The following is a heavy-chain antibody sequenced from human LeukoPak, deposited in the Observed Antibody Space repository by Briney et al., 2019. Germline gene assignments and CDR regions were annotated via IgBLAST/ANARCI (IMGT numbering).Heavy chain of an antibody. CDR3: ARADYYGSGSYYIASPFDP. CDR2: IYYSGST. V-gene: IGHV4-59*01. CDR1: GGSISSYY. J-gene: IGHJ5*02. Sequence: PSETLSLTCTVSGGSISSYYWSWIRQPPGKGLEWIGYIYYSGSTNYNPSLKSRVTISVDTSKNQFSLKLSSVTAADTAVYYCARADYYGSGSYYIASPFDPWGQGTLVTVSS. D-gene: IGHD3-10*01.